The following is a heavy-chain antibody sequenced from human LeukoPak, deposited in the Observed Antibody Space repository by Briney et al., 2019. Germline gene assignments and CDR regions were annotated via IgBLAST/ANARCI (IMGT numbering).Heavy chain of an antibody. Sequence: SETLSLTCTVSGGSISSSSYYWGWIRQPPGKGLEWIGSIYYSGSTYYNPSLKSRVTISVDTSKNQFSLKLGSVTAAYTAVYYCAREGRSSWYRGIDYWGQGTLVTVSS. CDR3: AREGRSSWYRGIDY. CDR2: IYYSGST. J-gene: IGHJ4*02. D-gene: IGHD6-13*01. V-gene: IGHV4-39*02. CDR1: GGSISSSSYY.